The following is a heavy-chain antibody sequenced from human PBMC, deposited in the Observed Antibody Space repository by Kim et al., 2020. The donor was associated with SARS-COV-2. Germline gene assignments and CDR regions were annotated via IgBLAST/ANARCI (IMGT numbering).Heavy chain of an antibody. D-gene: IGHD3-10*01. V-gene: IGHV3-30*18. CDR1: GFTFSSYG. CDR2: ISYDGSNK. CDR3: AKESGSGSSYGWTYYYYGMDV. J-gene: IGHJ6*02. Sequence: GGSLRLSCAASGFTFSSYGRHWVRQAPGKGLEWVAVISYDGSNKHYADSVKGRFTISRDNSKNTLYLQMNSLRAEDTAVYYCAKESGSGSSYGWTYYYYGMDVWGQGTTVTVSS.